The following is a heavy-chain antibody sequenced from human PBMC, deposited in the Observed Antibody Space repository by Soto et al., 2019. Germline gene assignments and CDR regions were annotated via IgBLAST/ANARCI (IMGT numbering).Heavy chain of an antibody. CDR3: GKEGPITIWYFDY. J-gene: IGHJ4*02. CDR1: GFTFSHYG. CDR2: KSYDGNVA. Sequence: QVQLVESEGGVVQPGRSLRLSCTASGFTFSHYGMHWDHQAPGKGLEGVTVKSYDGNVASYADSVKGRFTGSRDNSKNTLYPQMNSLRTEDKGVYYCGKEGPITIWYFDYWGQGNLVTVSS. V-gene: IGHV3-30*18.